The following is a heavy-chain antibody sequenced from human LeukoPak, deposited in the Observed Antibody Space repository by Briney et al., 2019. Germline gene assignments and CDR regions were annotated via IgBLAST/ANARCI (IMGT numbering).Heavy chain of an antibody. CDR1: GYTFTNYW. J-gene: IGHJ4*02. V-gene: IGHV5-51*01. D-gene: IGHD6-19*01. CDR3: ARLLQGVAGTWGY. CDR2: IYPGDSDT. Sequence: LGESLKISCEASGYTFTNYWIGWVRQMPGKGLEWMGMIYPGDSDTRYSPSFQGQITISVDKSISIAYLQWSSLKASDTAMYYCARLLQGVAGTWGYWGQGTLVTV.